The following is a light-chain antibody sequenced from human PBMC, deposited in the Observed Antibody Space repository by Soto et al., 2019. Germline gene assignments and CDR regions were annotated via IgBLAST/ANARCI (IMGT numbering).Light chain of an antibody. V-gene: IGKV3-20*01. Sequence: EIVLTQSPGTLSLSPGERATLSCRASQSVSSSYLAWYQQKPGQAPRLLIYGASSRATGIPDRFSGSGSGSDFPLTISRLEPEDFAVYYCQQYGSSRPITFGPGTKVDIK. J-gene: IGKJ3*01. CDR3: QQYGSSRPIT. CDR1: QSVSSSY. CDR2: GAS.